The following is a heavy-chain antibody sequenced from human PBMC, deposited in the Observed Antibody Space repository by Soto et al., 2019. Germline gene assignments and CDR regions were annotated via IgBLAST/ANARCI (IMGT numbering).Heavy chain of an antibody. CDR1: GFTFNTYS. J-gene: IGHJ4*02. CDR3: ARDDYSNHFFNY. V-gene: IGHV3-48*01. D-gene: IGHD4-4*01. CDR2: ISSVSSTI. Sequence: GGSLRLSCAASGFTFNTYSMNWVRQAPGKGLEWISYISSVSSTIFYADSVKGRFTISRDNAKNSLYLQMNSLRAEDTAVYYCARDDYSNHFFNYWGQGTPVTVSS.